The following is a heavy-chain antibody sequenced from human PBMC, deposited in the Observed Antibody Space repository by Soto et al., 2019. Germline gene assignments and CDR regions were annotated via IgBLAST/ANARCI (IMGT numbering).Heavy chain of an antibody. CDR1: GYSFTSYW. CDR2: IYPGDSDT. V-gene: IGHV5-51*01. J-gene: IGHJ6*02. D-gene: IGHD3-10*01. CDR3: ARLGSSGSYYSVPRGFGYYYYGMDV. Sequence: GESLKISCKGSGYSFTSYWIGWVRQMPGKGLEWMGIIYPGDSDTRYSPSFQGQVTISADKPISTAYLQWSSLKASDTAMYYCARLGSSGSYYSVPRGFGYYYYGMDVWGQGTTVTVSS.